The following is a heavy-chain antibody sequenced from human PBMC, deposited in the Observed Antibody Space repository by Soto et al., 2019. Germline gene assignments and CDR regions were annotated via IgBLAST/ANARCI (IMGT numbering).Heavy chain of an antibody. CDR2: IIPLFGTA. CDR1: GGTFSTYA. V-gene: IGHV1-69*01. J-gene: IGHJ4*02. Sequence: QVQLEQSGGEVKQPGSSVRVSCKTSGGTFSTYAIYWVRQAPGQGLEWMGAIIPLFGTADYSQKFQGRVTITADESTSTAYMELSSLRFDDTAVYFCARPKGTYSSGYYYFDFWGQGTLVTVSS. CDR3: ARPKGTYSSGYYYFDF. D-gene: IGHD6-19*01.